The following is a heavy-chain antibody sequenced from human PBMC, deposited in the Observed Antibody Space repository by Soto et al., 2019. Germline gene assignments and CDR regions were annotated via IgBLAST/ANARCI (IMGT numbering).Heavy chain of an antibody. CDR1: GGSISISNW. CDR3: ARAPYDFWSGPAPFDY. J-gene: IGHJ4*02. D-gene: IGHD3-3*01. Sequence: SETLSLTCAVSGGSISISNWCSCVRQPPGKGLEWIGEIYHSGSTNYNPSLKSRVTISVDKSKNQFSLKLSSVTAADTAVYYCARAPYDFWSGPAPFDYWGQGTLVTVSS. CDR2: IYHSGST. V-gene: IGHV4-4*02.